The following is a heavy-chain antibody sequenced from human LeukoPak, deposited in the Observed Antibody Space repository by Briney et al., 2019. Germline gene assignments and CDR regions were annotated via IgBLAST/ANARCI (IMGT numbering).Heavy chain of an antibody. Sequence: GSSVKVPCKASGGTFSSYAISWVRQAPGQGLEWMGRIIPIFGTANYAQKFQGRVTITTDESTSTAYMELSSLRSEDTAVYYCARVGDYYDSSGYCFDYWGQGTLVTVSS. J-gene: IGHJ4*02. D-gene: IGHD3-22*01. V-gene: IGHV1-69*05. CDR3: ARVGDYYDSSGYCFDY. CDR2: IIPIFGTA. CDR1: GGTFSSYA.